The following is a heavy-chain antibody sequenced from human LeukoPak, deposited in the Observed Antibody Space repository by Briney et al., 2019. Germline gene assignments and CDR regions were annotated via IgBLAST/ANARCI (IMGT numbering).Heavy chain of an antibody. J-gene: IGHJ4*02. CDR2: IYHSGST. CDR3: ARLDEPSYCGGDCYDY. V-gene: IGHV4-30-2*01. CDR1: GGSISSGGYS. Sequence: SETLSLTCAVSGGSISSGGYSWSWIRQPPGKGLEWIGYIYHSGSTNYNPSLKSRVTISVDTSKNQFSLKLSSVTAADTAVYYCARLDEPSYCGGDCYDYWGQGTLVTVSS. D-gene: IGHD2-21*02.